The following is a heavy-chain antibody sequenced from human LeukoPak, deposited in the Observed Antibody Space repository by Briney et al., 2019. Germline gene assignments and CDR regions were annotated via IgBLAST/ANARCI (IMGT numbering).Heavy chain of an antibody. D-gene: IGHD3-22*01. Sequence: SETLSLTCTVSGGSISSSSYYWSWIRQPPGKGLEWIGEINHSGSTNYNPSLKSRVTISVDTSKKQFSLKLSSVTAADTAVYYCVTYYFDSSGPKKNYWGQGTLVTVSS. J-gene: IGHJ4*02. CDR3: VTYYFDSSGPKKNY. CDR2: INHSGST. V-gene: IGHV4-39*07. CDR1: GGSISSSSYY.